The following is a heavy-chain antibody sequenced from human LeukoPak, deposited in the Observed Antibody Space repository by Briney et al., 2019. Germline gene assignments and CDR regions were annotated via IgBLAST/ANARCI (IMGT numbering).Heavy chain of an antibody. CDR2: IIPIFGTT. CDR3: ARSRTIFGVITAP. Sequence: SVKVSCKASGYTFTSYGISWVRQAPGQGLEWMGGIIPIFGTTHYAQKFQGRVSITADESTSTAYMELSSLRSDDTAVYYCARSRTIFGVITAPWGQGTLVTVSS. CDR1: GYTFTSYG. J-gene: IGHJ5*01. D-gene: IGHD3-3*01. V-gene: IGHV1-69*13.